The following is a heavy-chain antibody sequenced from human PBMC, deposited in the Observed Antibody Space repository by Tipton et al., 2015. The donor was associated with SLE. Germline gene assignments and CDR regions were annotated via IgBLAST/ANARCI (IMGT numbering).Heavy chain of an antibody. CDR1: GFTFSSYA. D-gene: IGHD6-13*01. Sequence: GSLRLSCAASGFTFSSYAMSWVCQAPGKGLEWVSAISGSGGSTYYADSVKGRFTISRDNSKNTLYLQMNSLRAEDTAVYYCAKDAPTWSSSWYGRVPRYFQHWGQGTLVTVSS. J-gene: IGHJ1*01. CDR2: ISGSGGST. CDR3: AKDAPTWSSSWYGRVPRYFQH. V-gene: IGHV3-23*01.